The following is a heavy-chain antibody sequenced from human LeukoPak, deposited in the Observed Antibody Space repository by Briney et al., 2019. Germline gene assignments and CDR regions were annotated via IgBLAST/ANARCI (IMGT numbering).Heavy chain of an antibody. CDR3: ARRGCSSGRTYCYYFDY. J-gene: IGHJ4*02. D-gene: IGHD6-19*01. CDR1: GGSISSSSYY. CDR2: IYYSGST. Sequence: PSETLSLTCTVSGGSISSSSYYWGWIRQPPGKGLEWIGCIYYSGSTYYNPSLKSRVTISVDTSKNQFSLKLSSVTAADTAVYYCARRGCSSGRTYCYYFDYWGQGTLVTVSS. V-gene: IGHV4-39*01.